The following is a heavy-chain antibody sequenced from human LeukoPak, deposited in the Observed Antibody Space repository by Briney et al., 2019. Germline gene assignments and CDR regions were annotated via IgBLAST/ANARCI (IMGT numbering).Heavy chain of an antibody. CDR2: INSDGSIT. CDR1: GFAFSSYW. D-gene: IGHD3-9*01. Sequence: GGSLRLSCAASGFAFSSYWMDWVRQAPGEGLVWVSLINSDGSITIYADSVKGRFTISRDNAKSTVYLQMNSLRAEDTALYYCARCLGYYDIVSAIDYWGQGTLVTVSS. CDR3: ARCLGYYDIVSAIDY. V-gene: IGHV3-74*01. J-gene: IGHJ4*02.